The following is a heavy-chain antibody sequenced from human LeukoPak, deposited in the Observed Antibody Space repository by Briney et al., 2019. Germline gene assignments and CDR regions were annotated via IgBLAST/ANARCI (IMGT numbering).Heavy chain of an antibody. V-gene: IGHV1-2*02. CDR3: ARVGFCSGGLCPYYFDY. CDR2: INPNSGGT. Sequence: ASVKVSCKASGYTFTGYYMHWLRQAPGQGLEWMGWINPNSGGTNYAQKFQGRVTMTRDTSISTAYMELSRLRSDDTAVYYCARVGFCSGGLCPYYFDYWGQGTLVTVSS. J-gene: IGHJ4*02. CDR1: GYTFTGYY. D-gene: IGHD2-15*01.